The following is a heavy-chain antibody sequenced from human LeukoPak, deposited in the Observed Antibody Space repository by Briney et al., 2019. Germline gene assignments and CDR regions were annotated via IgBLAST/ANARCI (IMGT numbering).Heavy chain of an antibody. V-gene: IGHV4-59*01. D-gene: IGHD3-22*01. Sequence: SETLSLTCTVSSGSISTYYWSWIRQPPGKGLEWIGYIYYSGSTNYNPSLKSRVTISVDTSKNQFSLNLSSVTAADTAVYYCARCSYYYDSSGGYYYYYMDVWGKGTTVTVSS. CDR1: SGSISTYY. CDR3: ARCSYYYDSSGGYYYYYMDV. J-gene: IGHJ6*03. CDR2: IYYSGST.